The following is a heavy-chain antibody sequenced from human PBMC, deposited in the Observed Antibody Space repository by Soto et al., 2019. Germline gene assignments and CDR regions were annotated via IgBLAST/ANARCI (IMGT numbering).Heavy chain of an antibody. Sequence: PSQTLSLTCAISGDSVSTNSAAWNWIRQSPSRGLEWLGRTYYRSKWYNDYAVSVKSRIIMNPDTSKNQFSLQLNSVTPEDTAVYYCARGGFYGSGGYYYGMDVCGQVSTVTVS. J-gene: IGHJ6*02. V-gene: IGHV6-1*01. D-gene: IGHD4-17*01. CDR1: GDSVSTNSAA. CDR2: TYYRSKWYN. CDR3: ARGGFYGSGGYYYGMDV.